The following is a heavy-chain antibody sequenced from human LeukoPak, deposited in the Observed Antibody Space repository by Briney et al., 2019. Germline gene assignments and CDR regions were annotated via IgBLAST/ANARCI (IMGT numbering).Heavy chain of an antibody. CDR3: AGNSFLLRSISYYYYMDV. CDR1: GFTVTNNF. CDR2: IYSDGTT. Sequence: GGSLRLSCAASGFTVTNNFMTWVRQAPGKGLEWVSIIYSDGTTYYVDSVKGRFTISRDSSKNTLYLQMSSLRAEDTAVYYCAGNSFLLRSISYYYYMDVWGKGTTVTVS. J-gene: IGHJ6*03. D-gene: IGHD2-2*01. V-gene: IGHV3-66*02.